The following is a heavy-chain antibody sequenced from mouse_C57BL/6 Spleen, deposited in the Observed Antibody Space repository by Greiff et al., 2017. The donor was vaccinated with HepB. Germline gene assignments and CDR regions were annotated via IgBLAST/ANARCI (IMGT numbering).Heavy chain of an antibody. CDR2: IYPGDGDT. CDR1: GYAFSSYW. D-gene: IGHD2-4*01. CDR3: ARGEIYYDYDWYFDV. V-gene: IGHV1-80*01. J-gene: IGHJ1*03. Sequence: QVQLQQSGAELVKPGASVKISCKASGYAFSSYWMNWVKQRPGKGLEWIGQIYPGDGDTNYNGKFKGKATLTADKSSSTAYMQLSSLTSEDSAVYFCARGEIYYDYDWYFDVWGTGTTVTVSS.